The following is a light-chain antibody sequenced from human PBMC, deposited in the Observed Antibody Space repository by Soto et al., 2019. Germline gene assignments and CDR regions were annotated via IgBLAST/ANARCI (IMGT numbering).Light chain of an antibody. J-gene: IGLJ1*01. CDR3: NSYTSSRTLV. V-gene: IGLV2-14*01. CDR2: EVS. Sequence: QSALTQSASVSGSPGQSLTISCIGTSSDVGGYNYVSWHHQHPGKAPKLIIYEVSNRPSGVSNRFSGSKSGNTASLIIYGLQTEDEANSCCNSYTSSRTLVFGTGTKVTVL. CDR1: SSDVGGYNY.